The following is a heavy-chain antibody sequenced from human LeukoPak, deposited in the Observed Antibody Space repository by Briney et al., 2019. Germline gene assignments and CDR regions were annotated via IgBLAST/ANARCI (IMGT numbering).Heavy chain of an antibody. V-gene: IGHV3-53*01. CDR1: GFTVSSNY. Sequence: GGSLRLPCAASGFTVSSNYMSWVRQAPGKGLEWVSVIYGGGSTYYADSVKGRFTISRDNSKNTLYLQMNSLRAEDTAVYYCARHYYYGSGSYYTGGGYGMDVWGQGTTVTVSS. CDR3: ARHYYYGSGSYYTGGGYGMDV. CDR2: IYGGGST. J-gene: IGHJ6*02. D-gene: IGHD3-10*01.